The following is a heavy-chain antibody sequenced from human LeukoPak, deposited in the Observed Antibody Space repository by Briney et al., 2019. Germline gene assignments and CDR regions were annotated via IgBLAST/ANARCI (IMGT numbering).Heavy chain of an antibody. V-gene: IGHV4-39*01. CDR2: IYYSGST. CDR1: GGSISNIRDY. J-gene: IGHJ4*02. Sequence: SETLSLTCTVSGGSISNIRDYWGWIRQPSGKGLEWIGSIYYSGSTYYSPSLKGRVTISVDTSKNQFSLKLNSVTAADTAVYYCARSSEYGDPFNYWGQGTLVTVSS. CDR3: ARSSEYGDPFNY. D-gene: IGHD4-17*01.